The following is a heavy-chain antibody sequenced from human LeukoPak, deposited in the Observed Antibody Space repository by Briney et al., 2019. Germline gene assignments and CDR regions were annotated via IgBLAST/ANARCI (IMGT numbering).Heavy chain of an antibody. J-gene: IGHJ4*02. CDR2: TWYDGSSK. CDR3: ARYYGDSYCFDY. V-gene: IGHV3-33*01. CDR1: GFPFSSYG. D-gene: IGHD4-17*01. Sequence: GRSLRLSCAASGFPFSSYGMHWVRQAPGKGLEWVALTWYDGSSKYYADSVKGRFTISRDNSKNTLYLQMNSLRAEDTAVYYCARYYGDSYCFDYWGQGTLVTVSS.